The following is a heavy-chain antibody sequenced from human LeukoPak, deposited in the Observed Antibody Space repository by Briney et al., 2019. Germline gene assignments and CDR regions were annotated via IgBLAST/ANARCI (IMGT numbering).Heavy chain of an antibody. CDR2: ISSSGNTI. CDR3: ASSVRGVTPDY. CDR1: GFTFSSYE. D-gene: IGHD3-10*01. V-gene: IGHV3-48*03. J-gene: IGHJ4*02. Sequence: GGSLRLSCAASGFTFSSYEMNWVRQAPGKGLEWVSYISSSGNTIYYADSVNGRFTISRDNAKNSLYLQMNSLRAEDTAVYYCASSVRGVTPDYWGQGTLVTVSS.